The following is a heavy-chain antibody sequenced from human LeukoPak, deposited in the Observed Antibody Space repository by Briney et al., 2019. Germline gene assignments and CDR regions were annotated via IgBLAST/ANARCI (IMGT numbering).Heavy chain of an antibody. D-gene: IGHD3-9*01. CDR3: ATGLILTGYLDY. Sequence: ASVKVSCKVSGYTLTELSVHWVRQAPGKGLEWMGGFDPEDGETIYAQKFQGRVTMTEDTSTDTAYMELSSLRSEDTAVYYCATGLILTGYLDYWGQGTLVTVSS. CDR2: FDPEDGET. V-gene: IGHV1-24*01. J-gene: IGHJ4*02. CDR1: GYTLTELS.